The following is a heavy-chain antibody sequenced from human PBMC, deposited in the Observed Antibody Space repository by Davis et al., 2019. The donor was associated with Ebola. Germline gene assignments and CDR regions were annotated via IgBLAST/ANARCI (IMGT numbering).Heavy chain of an antibody. Sequence: ESLKISCAVYGGSFSGYYWSWIRQPPGKGLEWIGEINHSGSTNYNPSLKSRATISVDRSKNQFSLKVSSVTAADTAVYYCARVPQASRPSRYYYGMDVWGQGTKVTVSS. CDR1: GGSFSGYY. J-gene: IGHJ6*02. CDR3: ARVPQASRPSRYYYGMDV. CDR2: INHSGST. V-gene: IGHV4-34*01. D-gene: IGHD2-2*01.